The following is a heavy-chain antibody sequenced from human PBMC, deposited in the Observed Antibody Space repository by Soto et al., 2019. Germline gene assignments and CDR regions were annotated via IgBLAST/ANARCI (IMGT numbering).Heavy chain of an antibody. CDR2: IYYSGST. CDR3: ARPLYCSSTSCYRGNWFDP. CDR1: GGSISSSSYY. J-gene: IGHJ5*02. V-gene: IGHV4-39*01. D-gene: IGHD2-2*01. Sequence: QLQLQESGPGLVKPSETLSLTCTVSGGSISSSSYYWGWIRQPPGKGLEWIGSIYYSGSTYYNPSLKSRVTISVDTSKTQFSLKLSSVTAADTAVYYCARPLYCSSTSCYRGNWFDPWGQGTLVTVSS.